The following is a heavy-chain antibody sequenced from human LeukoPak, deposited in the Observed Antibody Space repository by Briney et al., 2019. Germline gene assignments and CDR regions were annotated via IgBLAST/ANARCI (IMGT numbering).Heavy chain of an antibody. Sequence: GGSLRLSCAASGFTFSSYSMNWVRQAPGKGLEWVSSISSSSSYIYYADSVKGRFTISRDNAKNSLYLQMNSLRAEDTAVYYCAREGDSSRTFDYWGQGTLVTVSS. D-gene: IGHD6-13*01. V-gene: IGHV3-21*01. J-gene: IGHJ4*02. CDR3: AREGDSSRTFDY. CDR1: GFTFSSYS. CDR2: ISSSSSYI.